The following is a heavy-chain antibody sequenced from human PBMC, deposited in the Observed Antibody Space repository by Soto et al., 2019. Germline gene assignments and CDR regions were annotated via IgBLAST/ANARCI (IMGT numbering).Heavy chain of an antibody. CDR3: ARDGYNLPPHYYYGMDV. J-gene: IGHJ6*02. Sequence: SLKVSCKASGYTFSTYYIHWVRQAPGQGLEWMGIINPSGGSTTYAQKFQGRVTMTSDTSTSTVYMELSSLRSEDTAVYYCARDGYNLPPHYYYGMDVLGQ. D-gene: IGHD5-18*01. V-gene: IGHV1-46*01. CDR2: INPSGGST. CDR1: GYTFSTYY.